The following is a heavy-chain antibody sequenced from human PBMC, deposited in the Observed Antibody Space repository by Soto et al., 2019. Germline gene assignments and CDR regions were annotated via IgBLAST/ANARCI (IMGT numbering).Heavy chain of an antibody. Sequence: ASVKVSCKASGYTLTTYGISWVQQAPGQGLEWMGWISAYNGKNNYAQKFQGRVTMTTDTSTSIAYMELRSLRSDDTAVYYCARGPPTSCSGGSCYSHYFDYWGQGTLVTVSS. CDR3: ARGPPTSCSGGSCYSHYFDY. CDR1: GYTLTTYG. CDR2: ISAYNGKN. J-gene: IGHJ4*02. V-gene: IGHV1-18*01. D-gene: IGHD2-15*01.